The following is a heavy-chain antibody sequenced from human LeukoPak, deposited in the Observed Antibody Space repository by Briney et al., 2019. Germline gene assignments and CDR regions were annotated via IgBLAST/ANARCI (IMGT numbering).Heavy chain of an antibody. D-gene: IGHD6-13*01. CDR1: GFTFSSYA. CDR2: ISYDGSNK. Sequence: GGSLRLSCAASGFTFSSYAMHWVRQAPGKGLEWVAVISYDGSNKYHADSVKGRFIISRDNSKNTLYLQMNSLRAEDTAVYYCARDLEKYSSSWYPYYYYGMDVWGQGTTVTVSS. J-gene: IGHJ6*02. V-gene: IGHV3-30*04. CDR3: ARDLEKYSSSWYPYYYYGMDV.